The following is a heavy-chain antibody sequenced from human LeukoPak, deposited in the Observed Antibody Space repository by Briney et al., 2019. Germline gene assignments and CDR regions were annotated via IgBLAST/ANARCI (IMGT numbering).Heavy chain of an antibody. CDR3: AKEFDSYYYIVV. J-gene: IGHJ6*03. CDR1: GFTFSSYG. V-gene: IGHV3-33*06. D-gene: IGHD3-9*01. CDR2: IWYDGSNK. Sequence: GGSLRLSCAASGFTFSSYGMHWVRQAPGKGLEWVAVIWYDGSNKYYADSVKGRFTISRDNSKNTLYLQMNSLRAEDTAVYYCAKEFDSYYYIVVWGKGTTVTVSS.